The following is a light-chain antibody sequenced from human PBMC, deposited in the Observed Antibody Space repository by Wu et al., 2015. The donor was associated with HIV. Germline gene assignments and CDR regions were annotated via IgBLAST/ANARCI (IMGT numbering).Light chain of an antibody. CDR2: DAS. Sequence: EIVLTQFPVTLSLSPGERATLSCRASQSVSSYLAWYQQKPGQAPRLLIYDASNRATGIPARFSGSGSGTDFTLTISSLEPEDFAVYYCQQYGSSPYTFGQGTKLEIK. V-gene: IGKV3-11*01. J-gene: IGKJ2*01. CDR1: QSVSSY. CDR3: QQYGSSPYT.